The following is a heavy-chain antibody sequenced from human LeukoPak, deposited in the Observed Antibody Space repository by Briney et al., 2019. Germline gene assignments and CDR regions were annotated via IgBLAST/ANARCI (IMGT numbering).Heavy chain of an antibody. CDR1: GFSFSSYW. CDR2: IKSKTDGGTT. Sequence: GGSLRLSCTASGFSFSSYWMSWVRQAPGKGLEWVGRIKSKTDGGTTDYAAPVKGRFTISRDDSKNTLYLQMNSLKTEDTAVYYCTTDKERSYDFDYWGQGTLVTVSS. D-gene: IGHD1-26*01. J-gene: IGHJ4*02. V-gene: IGHV3-15*01. CDR3: TTDKERSYDFDY.